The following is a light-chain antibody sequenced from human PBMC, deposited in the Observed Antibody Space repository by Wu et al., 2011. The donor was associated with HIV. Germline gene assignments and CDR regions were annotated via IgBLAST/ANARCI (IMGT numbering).Light chain of an antibody. CDR2: GAS. Sequence: EIVLTQSPGTLSLSPGERATLSCRASQSVSSSYLAWYQQKPGQAPRLLIYGASSRATGIPDRFSGSGSGTDFTLTVSRLEPEDFAVYYCQHYGGSLWTFGKGPRWRSN. CDR3: QHYGGSLWT. V-gene: IGKV3-20*01. J-gene: IGKJ1*01. CDR1: QSVSSSY.